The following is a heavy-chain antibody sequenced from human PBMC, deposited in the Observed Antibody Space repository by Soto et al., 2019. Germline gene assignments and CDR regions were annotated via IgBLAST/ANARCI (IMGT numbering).Heavy chain of an antibody. V-gene: IGHV1-46*03. CDR3: ARGLYQGSD. CDR2: INPSEGST. Sequence: QVQLVQSGAEVKKPGASVKVSCKASGYTFTNYYIHWVRQAPGQGLEWMGIINPSEGSTNYAQKFQGRVTMTRDTSTATVDMELSSLRSEDTAFYYCARGLYQGSDWGQGTLVTVSS. CDR1: GYTFTNYY. J-gene: IGHJ4*02. D-gene: IGHD6-19*01.